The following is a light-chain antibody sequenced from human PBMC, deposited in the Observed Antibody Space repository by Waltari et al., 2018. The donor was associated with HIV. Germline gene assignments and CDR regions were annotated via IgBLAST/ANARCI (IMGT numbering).Light chain of an antibody. CDR2: AVR. Sequence: QSALTQPASVSGSPGQSITISCTGTNSDFGSYDFVSWYQQYPGKAPRLIISAVRNRPSGISSRFSGSKYGYTASLTISGLRAEDEADYFCSSWTSSTTLVFGTGTKVTVL. J-gene: IGLJ1*01. CDR3: SSWTSSTTLV. V-gene: IGLV2-14*01. CDR1: NSDFGSYDF.